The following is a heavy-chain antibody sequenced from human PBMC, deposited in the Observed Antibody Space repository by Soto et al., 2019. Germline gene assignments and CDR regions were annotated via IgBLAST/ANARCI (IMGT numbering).Heavy chain of an antibody. Sequence: AGGSLRLSCAASGFTFSSYWMHWVRQGPGKGLVWVSRVNSDASTISYADSVKGRFTISRDNAKNTLYLQMSSLRVEDTALYYCVCFECGRTAVVTAMEANGYWGQGTLVTVSS. V-gene: IGHV3-74*01. J-gene: IGHJ4*02. CDR1: GFTFSSYW. CDR3: VCFECGRTAVVTAMEANGY. D-gene: IGHD2-21*02. CDR2: VNSDASTI.